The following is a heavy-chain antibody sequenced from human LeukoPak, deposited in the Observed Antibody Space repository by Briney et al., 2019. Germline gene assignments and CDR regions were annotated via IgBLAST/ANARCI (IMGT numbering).Heavy chain of an antibody. CDR1: GFTFSSYA. D-gene: IGHD3-10*01. V-gene: IGHV3-30-3*01. CDR2: ISYDGSNS. Sequence: GGSLRLSCAASGFTFSSYAVHWVRQAPGKGLEWVAVISYDGSNSYYADSVKGRFTISRDNSKNTLYLQMNSLRTEDTAVYYCARGGYGSGNYTFDYWGQGTLVTVSS. CDR3: ARGGYGSGNYTFDY. J-gene: IGHJ4*02.